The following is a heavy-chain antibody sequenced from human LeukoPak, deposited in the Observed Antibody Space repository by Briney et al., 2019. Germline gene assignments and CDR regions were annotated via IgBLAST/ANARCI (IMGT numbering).Heavy chain of an antibody. V-gene: IGHV4-39*01. J-gene: IGHJ4*02. D-gene: IGHD3-10*01. CDR3: ARYYYGSGSYHLAFDY. CDR2: IYYSGST. CDR1: GGSISSSSYY. Sequence: SETLSLTCTVSGGSISSSSYYWGWIRQPPGKGLEWIGSIYYSGSTYYNPSLKSRVTISVDTSKNQFSLKLSSVTAADTAVYYCARYYYGSGSYHLAFDYWGQGTLVTVSS.